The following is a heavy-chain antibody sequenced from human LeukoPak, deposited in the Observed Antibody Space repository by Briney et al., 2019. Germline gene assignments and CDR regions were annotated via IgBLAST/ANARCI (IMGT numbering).Heavy chain of an antibody. CDR3: ANWIGSSSRDY. CDR1: GFTFSTYA. J-gene: IGHJ4*02. D-gene: IGHD6-6*01. Sequence: GGSLRLSCAASGFTFSTYAMTWVRQAPGKGLEWVSGINSNGDEIYYADSVRGRFTISRDNSNNALYLQMDSLRPEDTAVYYCANWIGSSSRDYWGQGTLVTVSS. V-gene: IGHV3-23*01. CDR2: INSNGDEI.